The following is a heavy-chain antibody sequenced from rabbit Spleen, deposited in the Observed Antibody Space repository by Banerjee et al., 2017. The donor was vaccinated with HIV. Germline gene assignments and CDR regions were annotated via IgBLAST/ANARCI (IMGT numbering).Heavy chain of an antibody. J-gene: IGHJ4*01. V-gene: IGHV1S47*01. Sequence: QEHLVESGGGLVQPGGSLKLSCKASAFDFSSGGVSWVRQAPGKGLEWIGYIDPVFGTTYYASWVNGRFTISSHNGQNTLFLQLNSLTAADTATYFCARRSSSSNSPFNLWGPGTLVTVS. D-gene: IGHD1-1*01. CDR3: ARRSSSSNSPFNL. CDR2: IDPVFGTT. CDR1: AFDFSSGG.